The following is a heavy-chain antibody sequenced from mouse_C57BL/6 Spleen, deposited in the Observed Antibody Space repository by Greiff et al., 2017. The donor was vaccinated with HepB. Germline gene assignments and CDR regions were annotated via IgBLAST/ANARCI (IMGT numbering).Heavy chain of an antibody. CDR2: IYPRSGNT. J-gene: IGHJ2*01. D-gene: IGHD1-1*01. V-gene: IGHV1-81*01. Sequence: VKLLESGAELARPGASVKLSCKASGYTFTSYGISWVKQRTGQGLEWIGEIYPRSGNTYYNEKFKGKATLTADKSSSTAYMELRSLTSEDSAVYFCARWDGSSYPAYFDYWGQGTTLTVSS. CDR1: GYTFTSYG. CDR3: ARWDGSSYPAYFDY.